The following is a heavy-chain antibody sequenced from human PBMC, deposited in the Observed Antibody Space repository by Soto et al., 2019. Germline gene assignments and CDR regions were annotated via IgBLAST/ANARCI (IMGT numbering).Heavy chain of an antibody. CDR3: AREGGYSYGYAFDI. V-gene: IGHV3-33*01. J-gene: IGHJ3*02. CDR2: IWYDGSNK. D-gene: IGHD5-18*01. Sequence: VQLVESGGGVVQPGRSLRLSCAASGFTFSSYGMHWVRQAPGKGLEWVAVIWYDGSNKYYADSVKGRFTISRDNSKNTLYLQMNSLRAEDTAVYYCAREGGYSYGYAFDIWGQGTMVTVSS. CDR1: GFTFSSYG.